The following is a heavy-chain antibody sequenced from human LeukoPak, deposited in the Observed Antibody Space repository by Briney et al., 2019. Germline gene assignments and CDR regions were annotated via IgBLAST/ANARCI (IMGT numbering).Heavy chain of an antibody. D-gene: IGHD6-13*01. CDR2: IYHSGST. CDR3: ARVAAAANDY. CDR1: GGSISSGGYS. J-gene: IGHJ4*02. Sequence: PSQTLSLTCAVSGGSISSGGYSWSWIRQPPGKGLEWIGYIYHSGSTNYNPSLKSRVTISVDKSKNQFSLKLSSVTAADTAIYYCARVAAAANDYWGQGTLVTVSS. V-gene: IGHV4-30-2*01.